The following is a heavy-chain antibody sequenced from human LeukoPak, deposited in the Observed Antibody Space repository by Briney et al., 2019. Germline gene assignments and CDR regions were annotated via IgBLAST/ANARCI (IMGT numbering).Heavy chain of an antibody. J-gene: IGHJ6*03. CDR2: IYYSGNT. V-gene: IGHV4-59*01. Sequence: SETLSLTCTVSGGSINYYYWNWIRQPPGKGLEWIGYIYYSGNTNYNPSLKSRVTISIDTSKNQFSLNLSSVTAADTAVYYCAKVGGYYGSGSYWVMSVMDVWGKGTTVTISS. D-gene: IGHD3-10*01. CDR3: AKVGGYYGSGSYWVMSVMDV. CDR1: GGSINYYY.